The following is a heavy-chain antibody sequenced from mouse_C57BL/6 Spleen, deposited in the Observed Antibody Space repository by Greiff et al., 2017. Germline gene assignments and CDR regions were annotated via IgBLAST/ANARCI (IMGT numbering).Heavy chain of an antibody. CDR1: GYTFTSYW. CDR2: IYPGSGST. Sequence: QVQLQQPGAELVKPGASVTMSCKASGYTFTSYWITWVKQRPGQGLEWIGDIYPGSGSTNYNEKFKSKATLTVDTSSSTAYMQLSSLTSEDSAVYYCARWYGYDGRAMDYWGQGTSVTVSS. D-gene: IGHD2-2*01. V-gene: IGHV1-55*01. CDR3: ARWYGYDGRAMDY. J-gene: IGHJ4*01.